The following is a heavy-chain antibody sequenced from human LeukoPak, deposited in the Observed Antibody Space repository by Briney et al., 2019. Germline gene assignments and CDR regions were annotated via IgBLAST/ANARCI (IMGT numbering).Heavy chain of an antibody. CDR1: GGSFSGYY. CDR3: ASSMGYFDF. J-gene: IGHJ4*02. CDR2: INHSGST. D-gene: IGHD2-8*01. Sequence: PSETLSLTCAVYGGSFSGYYWSWIRQPPGKGLEWIGEINHSGSTNYNPSLKSRVTISVDTSKNQFSLKLSSVTAADTAVYYCASSMGYFDFWGQGTLVTVSS. V-gene: IGHV4-34*01.